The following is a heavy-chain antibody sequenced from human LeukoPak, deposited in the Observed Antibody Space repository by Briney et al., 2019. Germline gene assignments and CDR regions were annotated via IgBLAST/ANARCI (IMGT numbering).Heavy chain of an antibody. J-gene: IGHJ6*03. D-gene: IGHD3-3*01. Sequence: GGSLRLSCAGSSFTFGDFYMSWIRQAPGKGLEWVSYINSDGTTTYYANSVRGRFTTSRDNAKNSLYLRMDSLRVEDTAVYYCARPGVLRFLEKLSHSYYMDVWGNGTSVVVSS. V-gene: IGHV3-11*01. CDR2: INSDGTTT. CDR3: ARPGVLRFLEKLSHSYYMDV. CDR1: SFTFGDFY.